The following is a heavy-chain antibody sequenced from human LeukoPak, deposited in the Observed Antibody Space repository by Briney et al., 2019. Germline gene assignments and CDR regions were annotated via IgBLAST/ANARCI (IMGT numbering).Heavy chain of an antibody. J-gene: IGHJ6*02. CDR2: FYRGEIT. D-gene: IGHD1-1*01. CDR3: ARSGGWDGMDV. CDR1: GFTVSSSY. V-gene: IGHV3-53*01. Sequence: GGSLRLSCAASGFTVSSSYMYWVRQAPGKGLEWVSFYRGEITYYAESVRGRFTISRDNSKNTLYLQMNSLRAEDTAVYYCARSGGWDGMDVWGQGTGVTVS.